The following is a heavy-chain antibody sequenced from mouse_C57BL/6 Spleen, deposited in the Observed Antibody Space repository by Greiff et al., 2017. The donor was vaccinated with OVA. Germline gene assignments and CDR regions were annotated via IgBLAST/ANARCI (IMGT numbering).Heavy chain of an antibody. CDR3: ARNDYDPYYYAMDY. V-gene: IGHV1-80*01. CDR1: GYAFSSYW. D-gene: IGHD2-4*01. J-gene: IGHJ4*01. Sequence: QVQLKESGAELVKPGASVKISCKASGYAFSSYWMNWVKQRPGKGLEWIGQIYPGDGDTNYNGKFKGKATLTADKSSSTAYMQLSSLTSEDSAVYFCARNDYDPYYYAMDYWGQGTSVTVSS. CDR2: IYPGDGDT.